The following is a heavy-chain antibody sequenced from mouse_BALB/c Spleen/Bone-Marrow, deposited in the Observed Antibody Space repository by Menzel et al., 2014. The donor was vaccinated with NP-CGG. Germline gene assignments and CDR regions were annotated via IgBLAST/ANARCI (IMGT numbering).Heavy chain of an antibody. CDR2: IDPANGNT. Sequence: VQLQQPGAELVKPGASVKLSCTASGFNIKDTYMHWVKQRPEQGLEWIGRIDPANGNTKYDTKFQGKATITADTSSNTAYLQLSSLTSEDTAVYYCARWLLNYYAMDYWGQGTSVTVSS. V-gene: IGHV14-3*02. J-gene: IGHJ4*01. CDR3: ARWLLNYYAMDY. D-gene: IGHD2-3*01. CDR1: GFNIKDTY.